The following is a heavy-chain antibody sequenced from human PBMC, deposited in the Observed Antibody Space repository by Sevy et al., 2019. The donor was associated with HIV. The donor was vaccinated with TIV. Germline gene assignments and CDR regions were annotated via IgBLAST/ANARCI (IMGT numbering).Heavy chain of an antibody. J-gene: IGHJ5*02. D-gene: IGHD3-22*01. Sequence: ASVKVSCKASGGTFSSYAISWVRQAPGQGLEWMGGIIPIFGTANYAQKFQGRVTITADESTSTAYAELSSLRSEDTAVYYCARDLVGYYDSSGYRNWFDPWGQGTLVTVSS. CDR1: GGTFSSYA. CDR2: IIPIFGTA. CDR3: ARDLVGYYDSSGYRNWFDP. V-gene: IGHV1-69*13.